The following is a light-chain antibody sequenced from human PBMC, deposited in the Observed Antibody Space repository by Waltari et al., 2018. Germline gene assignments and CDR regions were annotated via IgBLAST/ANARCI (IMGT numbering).Light chain of an antibody. CDR2: YVT. V-gene: IGLV2-14*01. CDR1: TRDLGYNTF. J-gene: IGLJ2*01. Sequence: QSALTQPASVSGSPGQSIAIPCPGTTRDLGYNTFVSWYQQNPGKAPKLIIYYVTGRPSGVSDRFSGSKSGNTASLTISGLQAEDEADYYCSSYTSSRTLIFGGGTKVTV. CDR3: SSYTSSRTLI.